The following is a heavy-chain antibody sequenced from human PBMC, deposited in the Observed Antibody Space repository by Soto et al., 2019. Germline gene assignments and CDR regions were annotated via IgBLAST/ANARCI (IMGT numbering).Heavy chain of an antibody. J-gene: IGHJ4*02. V-gene: IGHV4-31*03. CDR3: VRGVTS. Sequence: QVQLQESGPGQVKPSQTLSLTCTVSGGSISSGGYYWSWIRQHPGKGLEWVGCISYSGITYYNSSLKSRVIISADTSKNQFSLKLSSVTATDTAVYYCVRGVTSWGQGTLVTVSS. CDR1: GGSISSGGYY. CDR2: ISYSGIT. D-gene: IGHD3-16*01.